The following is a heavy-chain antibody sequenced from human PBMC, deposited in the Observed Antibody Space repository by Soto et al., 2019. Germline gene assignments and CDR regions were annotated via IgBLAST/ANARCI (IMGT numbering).Heavy chain of an antibody. CDR3: ASPRRYCSSTSCYILYYGMDV. D-gene: IGHD2-2*02. V-gene: IGHV1-18*01. CDR1: GYTFTSYG. Sequence: GASVKVSCKASGYTFTSYGISWVRQAPGQGLEWMGWISAYNGNTNYAQKLQGRVTMTTDTSTSTAYMELRSLRSDDTAVYYCASPRRYCSSTSCYILYYGMDVWGQGTTVTVSS. CDR2: ISAYNGNT. J-gene: IGHJ6*02.